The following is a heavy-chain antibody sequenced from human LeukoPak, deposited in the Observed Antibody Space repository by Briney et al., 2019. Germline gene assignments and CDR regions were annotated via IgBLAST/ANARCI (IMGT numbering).Heavy chain of an antibody. V-gene: IGHV3-7*01. D-gene: IGHD3-10*01. J-gene: IGHJ6*02. Sequence: GGSLRLSCAASGFTFSNYAMSWVRQAPGKGLEWVANIKQDGSEEYYVDSVKGRFTISRDNAKNSLYLQMNSLRTEDTAVYYCARESGNYGSGRHYYYYGMDVWGQGTTVTVSS. CDR3: ARESGNYGSGRHYYYYGMDV. CDR2: IKQDGSEE. CDR1: GFTFSNYA.